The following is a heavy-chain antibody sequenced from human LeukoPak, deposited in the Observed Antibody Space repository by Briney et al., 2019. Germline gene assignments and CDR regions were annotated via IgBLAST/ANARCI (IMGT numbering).Heavy chain of an antibody. CDR2: IIPILGIA. J-gene: IGHJ4*02. CDR3: ARGPPSSSSYYFDY. CDR1: GGTFSSYA. Sequence: SVKVSCKAPGGTFSSYAISWVRQAPGQGLEWMGRIIPILGIANYAQKFQGRVTITAGKSTSTAYMELSSLRSEDTAVYYCARGPPSSSSYYFDYWGQGTLVTVSS. V-gene: IGHV1-69*04. D-gene: IGHD6-13*01.